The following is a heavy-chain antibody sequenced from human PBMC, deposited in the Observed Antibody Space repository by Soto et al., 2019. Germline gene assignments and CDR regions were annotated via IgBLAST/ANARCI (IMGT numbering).Heavy chain of an antibody. J-gene: IGHJ4*02. CDR3: AREDY. CDR1: GLTFSTYA. Sequence: QVQLVESGGGVVQPGRSLRLSCAASGLTFSTYAMYWVRQAPGKGLEWVAVISYDGSNKYYADSVKGRFTISRDNSKNTLYLQMNSLRAEDTAVYYGAREDYWGQGTLVTVSS. CDR2: ISYDGSNK. V-gene: IGHV3-30-3*01.